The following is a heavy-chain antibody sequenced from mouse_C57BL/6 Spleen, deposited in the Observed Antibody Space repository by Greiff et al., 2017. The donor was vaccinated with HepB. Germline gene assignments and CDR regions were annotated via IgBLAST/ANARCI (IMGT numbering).Heavy chain of an antibody. CDR3: ARHGDYVAWFAY. CDR2: ISGGGGNT. CDR1: GFTFSSYT. J-gene: IGHJ3*01. D-gene: IGHD1-1*01. Sequence: EVQLVESGGGLVKPGGSLKLSCAASGFTFSSYTMSWVRQTPEKRLEWVATISGGGGNTYYPDSVKGRFTISRDNAKNTLYLQMSSLRSEDTALYYCARHGDYVAWFAYWGQGTLVTVSA. V-gene: IGHV5-9*01.